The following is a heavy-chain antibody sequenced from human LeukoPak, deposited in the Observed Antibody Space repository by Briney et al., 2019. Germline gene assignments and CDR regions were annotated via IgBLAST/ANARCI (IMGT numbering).Heavy chain of an antibody. CDR3: ARFQYFYDSSGTWPALDY. V-gene: IGHV4-39*07. Sequence: TSETLSLTCTVSGGSISSSSYYWGWIRQPPGKGLEWIGSIYYSGSTNYNPSLKSRVTISVDTSKNQFSLKLSSVTAADTAVYYCARFQYFYDSSGTWPALDYWGQGTLVTVSS. D-gene: IGHD3-22*01. J-gene: IGHJ4*02. CDR2: IYYSGST. CDR1: GGSISSSSYY.